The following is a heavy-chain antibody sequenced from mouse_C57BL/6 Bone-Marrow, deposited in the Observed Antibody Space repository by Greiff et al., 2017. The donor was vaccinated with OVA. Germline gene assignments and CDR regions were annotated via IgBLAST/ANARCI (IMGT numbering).Heavy chain of an antibody. D-gene: IGHD1-1*01. CDR1: GYTFTSYW. CDR3: ARSYYGSSFYWYFDV. J-gene: IGHJ1*03. Sequence: QVQLKESGAELAKPGASVKLSCKASGYTFTSYWMHWVKQRPGQGLEWIGYINPSSGYTKYNQKFKDKATLTADKSSSTAYMQLSSLTYEDSAVYYCARSYYGSSFYWYFDVWGTGTTVTVSS. CDR2: INPSSGYT. V-gene: IGHV1-7*01.